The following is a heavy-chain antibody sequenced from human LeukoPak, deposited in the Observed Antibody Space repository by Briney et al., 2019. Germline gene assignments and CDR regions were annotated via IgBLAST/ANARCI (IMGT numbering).Heavy chain of an antibody. CDR3: ATSRNEASELSVSSGYDFGY. CDR1: GYNLIELS. D-gene: IGHD5-12*01. V-gene: IGHV1-24*01. CDR2: FDPEDAKT. J-gene: IGHJ4*02. Sequence: ASVKVSCKVSGYNLIELSMHWVRQTPGKGLEWMGGFDPEDAKTIYAPKFQGRVTMTEDTATDTAYMELTSLRSEDTAVYYCATSRNEASELSVSSGYDFGYWGQGTLVTVSS.